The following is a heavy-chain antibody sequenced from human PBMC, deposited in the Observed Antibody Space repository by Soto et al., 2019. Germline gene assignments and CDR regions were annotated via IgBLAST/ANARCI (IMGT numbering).Heavy chain of an antibody. CDR1: GGTFSSYA. Sequence: ASVKVSCKASGGTFSSYAISWVRQAPGQGLEWMGGIIPIFGTANYAQKFQGRVTITADKSTSTAYMELSSLRSEDTAVYYCARDPLYDSSGPTSDYWGQGTLVTVSS. J-gene: IGHJ4*02. CDR2: IIPIFGTA. V-gene: IGHV1-69*06. D-gene: IGHD3-22*01. CDR3: ARDPLYDSSGPTSDY.